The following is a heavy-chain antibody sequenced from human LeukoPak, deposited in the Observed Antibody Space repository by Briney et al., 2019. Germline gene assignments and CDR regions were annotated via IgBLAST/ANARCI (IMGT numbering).Heavy chain of an antibody. V-gene: IGHV4-34*01. D-gene: IGHD1-26*01. CDR1: GGSFSGYY. CDR3: ARSRGRFGY. Sequence: SETLSLTCAVYGGSFSGYYWSWIRQPPGKGLEWIGEINHSGSTNYNPSLKSRVTISVDTSKNQFSLKLSSVTAADTAVYYCARSRGRFGYWGQGTLVTVSS. CDR2: INHSGST. J-gene: IGHJ4*02.